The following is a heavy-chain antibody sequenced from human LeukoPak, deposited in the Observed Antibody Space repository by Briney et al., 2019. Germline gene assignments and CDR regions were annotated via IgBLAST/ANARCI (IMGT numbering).Heavy chain of an antibody. CDR2: INPNSGGT. D-gene: IGHD6-13*01. CDR3: ARYSSSWFPFDY. J-gene: IGHJ4*02. CDR1: GYTFTGYY. Sequence: GASVKVSCKASGYTFTGYYMHWVRQAPGQWLEWMGWINPNSGGTNYAQKFQGRVTMTRDTSISTAYMELSRLRSDDTAVYYCARYSSSWFPFDYWGQGTLVTVSS. V-gene: IGHV1-2*02.